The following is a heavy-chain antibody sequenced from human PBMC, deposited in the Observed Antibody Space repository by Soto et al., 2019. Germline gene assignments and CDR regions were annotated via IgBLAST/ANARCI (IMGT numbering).Heavy chain of an antibody. D-gene: IGHD3-3*02. CDR3: ERNPRSDIFGARNIVENWFDP. CDR1: GFNFANFG. Sequence: PGGSLRLSCAASGFNFANFGMSWVRQAPGKGLQWVASITHNNGATYYADSVKGRFSVSRDNSRNVMYLQMKGLGVDDTAVYFCERNPRSDIFGARNIVENWFDPWGQGSLVTVSS. CDR2: ITHNNGAT. J-gene: IGHJ5*02. V-gene: IGHV3-23*01.